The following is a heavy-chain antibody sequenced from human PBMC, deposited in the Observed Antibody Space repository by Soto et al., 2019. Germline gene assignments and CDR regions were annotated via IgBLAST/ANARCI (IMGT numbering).Heavy chain of an antibody. CDR3: ARGELLTGYYKRYYYYGMDV. CDR2: INPSGGST. Sequence: ASVKVSCKASGYTFTSYYMHWVRQAPGQGLEWMGIINPSGGSTSYAQKFQGRVTMTRDTSTSTVYMELSSLRSEDTAVYYCARGELLTGYYKRYYYYGMDVWGQGTTVTVSS. V-gene: IGHV1-46*01. J-gene: IGHJ6*02. CDR1: GYTFTSYY. D-gene: IGHD3-9*01.